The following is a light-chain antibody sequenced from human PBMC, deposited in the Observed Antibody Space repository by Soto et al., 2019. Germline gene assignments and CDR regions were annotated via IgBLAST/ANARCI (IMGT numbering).Light chain of an antibody. CDR3: SSYTSSSTLDVV. J-gene: IGLJ2*01. Sequence: ALTQPASVSGSPGQSITISCTGTSSDVGGYNYVSWYQQHPGKAPKLMIYEVSNRPSGVSNRFSGSKSGNTASLTISGLQAEDEADYYCSSYTSSSTLDVVFGGGTQLTVL. CDR1: SSDVGGYNY. V-gene: IGLV2-14*01. CDR2: EVS.